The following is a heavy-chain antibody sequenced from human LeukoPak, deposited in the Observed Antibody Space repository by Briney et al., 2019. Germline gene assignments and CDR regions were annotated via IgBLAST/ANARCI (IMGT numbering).Heavy chain of an antibody. CDR3: ATEIPAYYYDRSFDY. J-gene: IGHJ4*02. Sequence: ASVTVSCKVSGYTLTELSMHWVRQAPGKGLEWMGGFDPEDGETIYAQKFQGRVTMTEDTSTDTAYMELSSLRSEDTAVYYCATEIPAYYYDRSFDYWGRGTLVSVSS. V-gene: IGHV1-24*01. D-gene: IGHD3-22*01. CDR1: GYTLTELS. CDR2: FDPEDGET.